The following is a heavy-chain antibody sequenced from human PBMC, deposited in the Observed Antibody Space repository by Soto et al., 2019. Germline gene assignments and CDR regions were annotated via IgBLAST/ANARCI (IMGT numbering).Heavy chain of an antibody. V-gene: IGHV4-30-4*01. CDR2: IYYSGST. CDR1: GGSISSGDYY. J-gene: IGHJ6*02. Sequence: SETLSLTCTVSGGSISSGDYYWSWIRQPPGKGPEWIGYIYYSGSTYYNPSLKSRVTISVDTSKNQFSLKLSSVTAADTAVYYCASTTDYYYYGMDVWGQGTTVTVSS. CDR3: ASTTDYYYYGMDV. D-gene: IGHD1-1*01.